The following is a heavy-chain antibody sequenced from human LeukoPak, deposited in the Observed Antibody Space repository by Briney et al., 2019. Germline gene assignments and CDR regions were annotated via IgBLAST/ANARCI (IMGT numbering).Heavy chain of an antibody. CDR3: AKHIADYFYYGMDV. V-gene: IGHV3-23*01. Sequence: PGGSLRLSCAASGFTFNNCAMNWVRQAPGKGLEWVSSITCSGARYYADSVKGRFTISRDTSKNTLSLQMNSLRADDTAVYYCAKHIADYFYYGMDVWGHGTTVTVSS. J-gene: IGHJ6*02. CDR2: ITCSGAR. CDR1: GFTFNNCA.